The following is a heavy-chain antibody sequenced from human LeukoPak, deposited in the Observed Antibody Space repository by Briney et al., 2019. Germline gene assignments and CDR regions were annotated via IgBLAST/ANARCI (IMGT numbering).Heavy chain of an antibody. CDR1: GFTFSDHA. D-gene: IGHD1-1*01. J-gene: IGHJ4*02. CDR2: ISARDGRT. Sequence: GGSLRLSCPASGFTFSDHAMNWVRQAPGKGLEWVPIISARDGRTYYADSVKGRFTISRDDSKNTLYLQMNSLRAEDTAVYYCAKDRNDWKQGIDYWGQGTLVTVSS. CDR3: AKDRNDWKQGIDY. V-gene: IGHV3-23*01.